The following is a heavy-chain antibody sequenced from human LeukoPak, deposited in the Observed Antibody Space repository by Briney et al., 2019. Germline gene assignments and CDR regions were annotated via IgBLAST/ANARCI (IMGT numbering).Heavy chain of an antibody. J-gene: IGHJ4*02. CDR3: ARDSISGSWSVDY. D-gene: IGHD1-20*01. CDR2: MNPNGTNI. CDR1: GYTFTNYD. Sequence: GASVKVSCQASGYTFTNYDIDWVRQAPGQGLEWMGWMNPNGTNIGYSHKFQGRVTMTRNTSISTAYMELSSLRSEERAVYYCARDSISGSWSVDYLGQGTLVTVSS. V-gene: IGHV1-8*01.